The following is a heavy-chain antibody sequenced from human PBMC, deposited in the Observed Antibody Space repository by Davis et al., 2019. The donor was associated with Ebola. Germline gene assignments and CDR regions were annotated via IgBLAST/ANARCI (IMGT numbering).Heavy chain of an antibody. D-gene: IGHD4-17*01. Sequence: GESLKISCAASGFTFSDYYMSWIRQAPGKGLEWVSYISSSGSTIYYADSVKGRFTISRDNAKNSLYLQMNSLRAEDTAVYYCARDNGYGDTTFDYWGQGTLVTVSS. CDR1: GFTFSDYY. CDR2: ISSSGSTI. V-gene: IGHV3-11*01. J-gene: IGHJ4*02. CDR3: ARDNGYGDTTFDY.